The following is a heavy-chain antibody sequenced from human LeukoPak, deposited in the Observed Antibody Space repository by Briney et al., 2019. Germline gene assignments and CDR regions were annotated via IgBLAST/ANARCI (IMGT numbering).Heavy chain of an antibody. J-gene: IGHJ6*03. V-gene: IGHV1-69*02. CDR1: GGTFSSYT. CDR3: PRGIGCHSCYAYYYYYMDV. CDR2: IIPILGIA. D-gene: IGHD2-2*01. Sequence: GASVKVSCKASGGTFSSYTISWVRQAPGQGLEWMGRIIPILGIANYAQKFQGRVTITADKSTSTAYMELSSLRSEDTAVYYCPRGIGCHSCYAYYYYYMDVWGKGTTVTVSS.